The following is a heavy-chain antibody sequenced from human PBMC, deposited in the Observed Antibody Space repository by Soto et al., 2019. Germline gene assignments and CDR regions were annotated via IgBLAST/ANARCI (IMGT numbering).Heavy chain of an antibody. CDR2: IYYSGST. CDR3: ARRNKMVRGVIKGAFDI. CDR1: GGSISSYY. V-gene: IGHV4-59*08. J-gene: IGHJ3*02. D-gene: IGHD3-10*01. Sequence: PSETLSLTCTVSGGSISSYYWSWIRQPPGKGLEWIGYIYYSGSTNYNPSLKSRVTISVDTSKNQFSLKLSSVTAADTAVYYCARRNKMVRGVIKGAFDIWGQGTMVTVSS.